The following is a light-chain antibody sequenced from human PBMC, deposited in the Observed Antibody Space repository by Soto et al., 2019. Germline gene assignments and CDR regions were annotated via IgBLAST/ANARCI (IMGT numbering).Light chain of an antibody. J-gene: IGLJ1*01. Sequence: QSALTQPASVSGSPGQSITISCTGTSSDVGGYNYVSWYQQYPGKAPKLMIYDVSNRPSGVSNRFSGSKSGNTASLTISWLQAEDEADYYCSSYTSSSPYVFGTGTKLTFL. CDR3: SSYTSSSPYV. V-gene: IGLV2-14*01. CDR2: DVS. CDR1: SSDVGGYNY.